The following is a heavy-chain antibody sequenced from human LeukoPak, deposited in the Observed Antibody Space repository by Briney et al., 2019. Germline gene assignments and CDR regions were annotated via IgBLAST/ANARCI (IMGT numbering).Heavy chain of an antibody. Sequence: PSETLSLTCTVSGYSISSGYYWGWIRQPPGKGLEWIGSIYHSGSTYYNPSLKSRVTISVDTSKNQFSLKLSSVTAADTAVYYCARVLGGIAVDGTGWFDPWGQGTLVTVSS. J-gene: IGHJ5*02. CDR2: IYHSGST. CDR1: GYSISSGYY. D-gene: IGHD6-19*01. CDR3: ARVLGGIAVDGTGWFDP. V-gene: IGHV4-38-2*02.